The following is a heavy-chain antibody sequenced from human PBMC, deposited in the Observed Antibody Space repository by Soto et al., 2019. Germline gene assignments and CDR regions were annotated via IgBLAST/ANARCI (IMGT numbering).Heavy chain of an antibody. Sequence: GGSLRLSCAASGFKFSDAWMNWVRQAPGKGLEWVGRMKSKGSGGTRDYAAPVKGRFTISRDDSKNTLYLQMDSLQIGDTAVYFCIWQSDYIGTWHWGQGTLVTVSS. D-gene: IGHD5-12*01. CDR1: GFKFSDAW. CDR2: MKSKGSGGTR. J-gene: IGHJ4*02. V-gene: IGHV3-15*07. CDR3: IWQSDYIGTWH.